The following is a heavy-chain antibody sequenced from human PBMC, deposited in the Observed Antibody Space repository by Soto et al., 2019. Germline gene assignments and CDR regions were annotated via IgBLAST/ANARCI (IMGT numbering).Heavy chain of an antibody. CDR1: GGSINTFDFS. J-gene: IGHJ6*02. CDR2: IYQSGRT. Sequence: SETLSLTCAVSGGSINTFDFSWSWIRQPPGRGLEWIGSIYQSGRTYYIPSLKSRVTMSLEKSKNQFTLKINSVVAADTAIYYCAREMTIFGVAPGGGVDVWGQGTTVTVSS. D-gene: IGHD3-3*01. V-gene: IGHV4-30-2*01. CDR3: AREMTIFGVAPGGGVDV.